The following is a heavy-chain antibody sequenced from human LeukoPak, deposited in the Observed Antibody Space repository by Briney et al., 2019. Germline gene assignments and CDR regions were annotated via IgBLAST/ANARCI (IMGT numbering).Heavy chain of an antibody. CDR2: IKEDGGEK. CDR3: TRRAVAGSNDY. CDR1: GFTFSTYW. V-gene: IGHV3-7*01. J-gene: IGHJ4*02. D-gene: IGHD6-19*01. Sequence: GGSLRLSCAASGFTFSTYWMTWVRQAPGKGLEWVANIKEDGGEKYDVDSVKGRFTISRDNAKNSLYLQMNSLRAEDTAMYYCTRRAVAGSNDYWGQRTLVTVSS.